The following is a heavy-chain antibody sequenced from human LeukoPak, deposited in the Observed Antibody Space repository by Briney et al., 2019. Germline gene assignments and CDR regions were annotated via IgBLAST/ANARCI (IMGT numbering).Heavy chain of an antibody. CDR2: FDPEDGET. CDR1: GYTLTELS. Sequence: ASVKVSCKVSGYTLTELSMHWVRQAPGKGLEWMGGFDPEDGETIYAQKFQGRVTMTEDTSTDTAYMELSSLRSEDTAVYYCATRSITIFGVRDFDYWGQGTLVTVSS. V-gene: IGHV1-24*01. D-gene: IGHD3-3*01. J-gene: IGHJ4*02. CDR3: ATRSITIFGVRDFDY.